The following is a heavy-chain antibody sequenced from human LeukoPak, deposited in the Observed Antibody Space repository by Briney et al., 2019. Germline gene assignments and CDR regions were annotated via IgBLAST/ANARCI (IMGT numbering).Heavy chain of an antibody. CDR3: AKDRDSLFYFDY. Sequence: ASVKVPCKASGGTFSHYAMSWVRPAPGKGLEWVSVIRGSGDSTHYADSVKGRFTISRDNSKNTLYLQMNSLRAEDTAVYYCAKDRDSLFYFDYWGQGTLVTVFS. V-gene: IGHV3-23*01. CDR1: GGTFSHYA. D-gene: IGHD3-10*01. CDR2: IRGSGDST. J-gene: IGHJ4*02.